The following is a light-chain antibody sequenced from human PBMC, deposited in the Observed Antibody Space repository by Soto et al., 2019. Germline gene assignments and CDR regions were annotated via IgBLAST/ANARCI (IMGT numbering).Light chain of an antibody. Sequence: QSALTQPASVSGSPGKSITISCTGTRRDVGSYNLVSWYQQHPGKAPKLMIYEGSKRPSGVSNRFSGSKSGNTASLTISGLQAEDEADFYCCSYAGSVVFGGWTKLTVL. J-gene: IGLJ2*01. CDR3: CSYAGSVV. V-gene: IGLV2-23*01. CDR1: RRDVGSYNL. CDR2: EGS.